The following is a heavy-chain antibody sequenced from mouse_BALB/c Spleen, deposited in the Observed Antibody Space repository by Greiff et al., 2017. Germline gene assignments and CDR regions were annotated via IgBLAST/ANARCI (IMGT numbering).Heavy chain of an antibody. CDR3: ARDRNYDGYYGVMDY. D-gene: IGHD2-3*01. V-gene: IGHV5-4*02. CDR1: GFTFSDYY. J-gene: IGHJ4*01. CDR2: ISDGGSYT. Sequence: EVMLVESGGGLVKPGGSLKLSCAASGFTFSDYYMYWVRQTPEKRLEWVATISDGGSYTYYPDSVKGRFTISRDNAKNNLYLQMSSLKSEDTAMYYCARDRNYDGYYGVMDYWGQGTSVTVSS.